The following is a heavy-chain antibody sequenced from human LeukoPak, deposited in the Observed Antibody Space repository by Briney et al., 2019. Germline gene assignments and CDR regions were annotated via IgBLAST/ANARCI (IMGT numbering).Heavy chain of an antibody. CDR3: GRLNLPAVSGAFDY. CDR1: GGSISTYY. Sequence: SETLSLTCTVPGGSISTYYRSWIRQPAGKGLEWIGRIHSSGTTHYNPSLRSRVTLSIDTSKNQFSLKLSSVTAADTAVYYCGRLNLPAVSGAFDYWGQGTLVTVSS. V-gene: IGHV4-4*07. CDR2: IHSSGTT. D-gene: IGHD2-2*01. J-gene: IGHJ4*02.